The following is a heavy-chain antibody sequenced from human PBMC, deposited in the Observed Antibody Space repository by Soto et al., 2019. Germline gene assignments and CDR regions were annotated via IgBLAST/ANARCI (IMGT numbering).Heavy chain of an antibody. CDR1: GVSISSYF. D-gene: IGHD3-16*02. Sequence: PSETLSLTCSVSGVSISSYFWSRIRQPPGRGLEWIGYTYHRGSTNYSPSLKSRVAISLDTSENQFSLKVNSVTAADTAVYYCARIGGYHGPLDYWGQGTPVTVS. CDR2: TYHRGST. V-gene: IGHV4-59*01. CDR3: ARIGGYHGPLDY. J-gene: IGHJ4*02.